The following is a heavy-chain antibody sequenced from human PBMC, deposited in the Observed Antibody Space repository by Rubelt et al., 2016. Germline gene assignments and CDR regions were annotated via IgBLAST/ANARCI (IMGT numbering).Heavy chain of an antibody. CDR1: GFTFSSYS. CDR2: ISSSSSYI. D-gene: IGHD5-12*01. CDR3: ARDPLRGQTHAFDI. J-gene: IGHJ3*02. V-gene: IGHV3-21*01. Sequence: EVQLVESGGGLVKPGGSLRLSCAASGFTFSSYSMNWVRQAPGKGLEWVSAISSSSSYIYYADSLKGRFTISRDNAKNSLELQMNSLRVEDTAVDYCARDPLRGQTHAFDIGGQGTMVTVSS.